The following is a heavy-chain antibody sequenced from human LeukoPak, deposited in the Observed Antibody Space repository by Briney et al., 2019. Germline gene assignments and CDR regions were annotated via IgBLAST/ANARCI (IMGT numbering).Heavy chain of an antibody. CDR1: GGSISSGGYY. Sequence: SETLSLTCTVSGGSISSGGYYWSWIRQPAGKGLEWIGRIYTSGSTNYNPSLKSRVTISVDTSKNQSSLKLSSVTAADTAVYYCAREGGEGFDPWGQGTLVTVSS. J-gene: IGHJ5*02. CDR3: AREGGEGFDP. D-gene: IGHD3-10*01. V-gene: IGHV4-61*02. CDR2: IYTSGST.